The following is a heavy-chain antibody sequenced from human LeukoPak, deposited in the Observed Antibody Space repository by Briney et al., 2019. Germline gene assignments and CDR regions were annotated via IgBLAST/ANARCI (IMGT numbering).Heavy chain of an antibody. Sequence: GGSLRLSCAASGFTFDDYAMHWVRQAPGKGLEWVSLISWDGGSTYYADSVKGRFTISRDNSKNSLYLQMNSLRAEDTALYYCAKSSRTLNYYMDVWGKGTTDTVSS. CDR1: GFTFDDYA. V-gene: IGHV3-43D*03. J-gene: IGHJ6*03. CDR3: AKSSRTLNYYMDV. CDR2: ISWDGGST. D-gene: IGHD1-14*01.